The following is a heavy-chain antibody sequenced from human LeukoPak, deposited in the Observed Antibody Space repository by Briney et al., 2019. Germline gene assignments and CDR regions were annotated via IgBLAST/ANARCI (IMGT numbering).Heavy chain of an antibody. Sequence: PGGSLRLSCAASGFTFSSYGMHWVRQAPGKGLEWVAVIWYDGSNKYYADSVKGRFTISRDNSKNTLYLQMNSLGAEDTAVYYCARDGYTYYDYVWGSYRKIYYFDYWGQGTLVTVSS. CDR2: IWYDGSNK. V-gene: IGHV3-33*01. CDR3: ARDGYTYYDYVWGSYRKIYYFDY. D-gene: IGHD3-16*02. J-gene: IGHJ4*02. CDR1: GFTFSSYG.